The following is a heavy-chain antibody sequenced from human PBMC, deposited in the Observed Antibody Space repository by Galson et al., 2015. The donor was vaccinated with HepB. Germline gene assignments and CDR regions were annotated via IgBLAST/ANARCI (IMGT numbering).Heavy chain of an antibody. V-gene: IGHV4-38-2*01. Sequence: SLTCAVSGYSISSGYYWGWVRQPPGKGLEWVGSIFPSGSTNYDPSLKSRITISVDTSKNQFSLKLSSVTAADTAVYYCARSLHVALIFYAMDVWGQGTTVTVSS. D-gene: IGHD3/OR15-3a*01. CDR3: ARSLHVALIFYAMDV. J-gene: IGHJ6*02. CDR1: GYSISSGYY. CDR2: IFPSGST.